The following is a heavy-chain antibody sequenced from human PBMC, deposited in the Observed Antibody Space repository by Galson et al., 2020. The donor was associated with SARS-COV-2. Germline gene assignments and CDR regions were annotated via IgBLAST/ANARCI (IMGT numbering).Heavy chain of an antibody. CDR2: VSYDGTNK. V-gene: IGHV3-30*03. J-gene: IGHJ4*01. Sequence: GGSLRLSCAASGFTFSSYGMHWVRQAPGQGLEWLAVVSYDGTNKYYADSVKGRFSISRDNFNNILHLQLSGLRTDDTAVYYCARTVELRALEWSEFEYWGRGTLVTVS. D-gene: IGHD3-3*01. CDR3: ARTVELRALEWSEFEY. CDR1: GFTFSSYG.